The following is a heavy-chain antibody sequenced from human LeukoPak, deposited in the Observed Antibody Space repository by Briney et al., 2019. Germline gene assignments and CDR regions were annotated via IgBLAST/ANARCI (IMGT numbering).Heavy chain of an antibody. CDR1: GDSMTRGGSY. V-gene: IGHV4-31*03. Sequence: SQTLSLTCTVSGDSMTRGGSYWSWVRQHPGKGLEWIGFIYHSGPTFYNPSLEGRAAIPVATSQNQCSLKLTSVTAADTAVYYCARAVDYRNYFDYWGQGTLVTVSS. CDR3: ARAVDYRNYFDY. J-gene: IGHJ4*02. D-gene: IGHD4-11*01. CDR2: IYHSGPT.